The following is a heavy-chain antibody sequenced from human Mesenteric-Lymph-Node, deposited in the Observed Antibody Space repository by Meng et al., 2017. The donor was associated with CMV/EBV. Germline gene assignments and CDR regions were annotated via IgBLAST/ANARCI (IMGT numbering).Heavy chain of an antibody. Sequence: LSCAASGLSFSTYAMHWVRQAPGKGLEWVALISYDGGTTYYGDSVKGRFRISRDNSKNTLYLQMNSLRAEDTAVYYCAKVFYGDYDYWGQGTLVTVSS. J-gene: IGHJ4*02. CDR2: ISYDGGTT. CDR3: AKVFYGDYDY. CDR1: GLSFSTYA. D-gene: IGHD4-17*01. V-gene: IGHV3-30*18.